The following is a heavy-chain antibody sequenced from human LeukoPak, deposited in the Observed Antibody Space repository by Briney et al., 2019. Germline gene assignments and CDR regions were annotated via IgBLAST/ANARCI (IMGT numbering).Heavy chain of an antibody. D-gene: IGHD6-19*01. V-gene: IGHV3-48*02. J-gene: IGHJ5*02. CDR2: ISSSSSTI. CDR1: GFTFSSYS. Sequence: PGGSLRLSCAASGFTFSSYSMNWVRQAPGKGLEWVSYISSSSSTIYYADSVQGRFTTSRDNAKNSLYLQMNSLRDEDTAVYYCARGTACSSGWYNWFDPWGQGTLVTVSS. CDR3: ARGTACSSGWYNWFDP.